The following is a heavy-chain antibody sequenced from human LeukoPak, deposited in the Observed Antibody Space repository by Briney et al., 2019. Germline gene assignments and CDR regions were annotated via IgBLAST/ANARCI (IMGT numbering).Heavy chain of an antibody. CDR3: ARLAVAGTLVFDY. V-gene: IGHV5-51*01. CDR2: IYPGDSDT. D-gene: IGHD6-19*01. Sequence: GAALEISCKGSGSCFTSYRIGWGRQMPGKGRGWMGIIYPGDSDTRYSPSFQGQVTISAEKSISTAYLQWSSLTASDTAMYYCARLAVAGTLVFDYWGQGTLVTVSS. J-gene: IGHJ4*02. CDR1: GSCFTSYR.